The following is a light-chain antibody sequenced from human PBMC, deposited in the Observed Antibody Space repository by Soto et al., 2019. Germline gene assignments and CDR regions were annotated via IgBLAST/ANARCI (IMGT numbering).Light chain of an antibody. J-gene: IGKJ4*01. Sequence: DIVMTQSPDSLAVSLGERATINCKSSQSVLYSSNNKNYLAWYQQKPGQPPKLLIYWASTRESGVPDRFSGSGSGTDFTLTISSLQAEDVAVYHCKQYYSTPSPTFGGGTKVEIK. CDR2: WAS. CDR1: QSVLYSSNNKNY. CDR3: KQYYSTPSPT. V-gene: IGKV4-1*01.